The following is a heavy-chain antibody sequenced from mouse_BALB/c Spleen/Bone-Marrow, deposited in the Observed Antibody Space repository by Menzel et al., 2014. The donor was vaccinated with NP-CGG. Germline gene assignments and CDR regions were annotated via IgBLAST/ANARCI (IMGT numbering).Heavy chain of an antibody. D-gene: IGHD2-4*01. CDR1: GYAFTNYL. CDR2: INPGSGGT. J-gene: IGHJ2*01. V-gene: IGHV1-54*01. CDR3: ARREDYDLDY. Sequence: VQLQESGAELVRPGTSVKVSCKASGYAFTNYLIEWVKQRPGQGLEWIGAINPGSGGTNYNEKFKGKATLTADKSSSTAYMQLSSLTSDDSAVYFCARREDYDLDYWGQGTTLTVSS.